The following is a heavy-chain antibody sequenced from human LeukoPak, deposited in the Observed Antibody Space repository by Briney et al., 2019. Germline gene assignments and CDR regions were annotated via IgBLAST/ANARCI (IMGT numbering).Heavy chain of an antibody. CDR2: IIPIFGTA. J-gene: IGHJ4*02. D-gene: IGHD5-18*01. CDR1: GGTFSSYA. CDR3: ARDSDQYSYGLY. V-gene: IGHV1-69*06. Sequence: GASVKVSCKASGGTFSSYAISWVRQAPGQGLEWMGGIIPIFGTANYAQKFQGRVTITADKSTSTAFMELSSLRSEDTAVYYCARDSDQYSYGLYWGQGTLVTVSS.